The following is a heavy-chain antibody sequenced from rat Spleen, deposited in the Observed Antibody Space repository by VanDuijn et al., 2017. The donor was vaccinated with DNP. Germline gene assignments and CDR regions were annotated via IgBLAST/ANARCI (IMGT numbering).Heavy chain of an antibody. Sequence: EVQLVESGGGLVQPGRSLKLSCAASGFTFSNYGMAWVRQAPTKGLEWVASITNSGGSTYYRDSVKGRFTISRDDAKRTLYLQMNSLRSEDTATYYCARPYYSGLGDWGQGAMVTVSS. CDR2: ITNSGGST. CDR3: ARPYYSGLGD. V-gene: IGHV5S13*01. CDR1: GFTFSNYG. J-gene: IGHJ2*01. D-gene: IGHD1-2*01.